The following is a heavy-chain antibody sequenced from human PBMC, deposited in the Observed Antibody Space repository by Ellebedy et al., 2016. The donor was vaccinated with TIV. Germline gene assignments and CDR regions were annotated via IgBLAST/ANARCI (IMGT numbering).Heavy chain of an antibody. V-gene: IGHV3-64D*06. J-gene: IGHJ4*02. CDR1: GFTFSHYA. CDR2: MNNNGGNT. CDR3: VKDRGDRIRDFDY. Sequence: PGGSLRLSCSASGFTFSHYAMHWVRQAPGKGLEYVSAMNNNGGNTYYADSVKGRFTISRDNSKNTLYLQMNSLRPEDTAMYYCVKDRGDRIRDFDYWGQGTLVTVSS. D-gene: IGHD2-21*02.